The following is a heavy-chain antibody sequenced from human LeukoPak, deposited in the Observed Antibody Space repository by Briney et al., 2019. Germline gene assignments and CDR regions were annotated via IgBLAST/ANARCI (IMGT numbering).Heavy chain of an antibody. CDR1: GFIFSNAW. D-gene: IGHD6-13*01. CDR2: ISVSAGST. V-gene: IGHV3-23*01. Sequence: QTGGSLRLSCTASGFIFSNAWMSWVRQAPGKGLEWVSAISVSAGSTYYADSVKGRFTISRDNSKNTLYLQMNSLRAEDTAVYYCATGSVRYSASWYSQEGDYWGQGTLVTVSS. CDR3: ATGSVRYSASWYSQEGDY. J-gene: IGHJ4*02.